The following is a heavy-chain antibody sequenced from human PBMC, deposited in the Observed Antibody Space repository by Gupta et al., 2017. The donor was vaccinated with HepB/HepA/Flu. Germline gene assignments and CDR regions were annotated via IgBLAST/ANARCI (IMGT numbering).Heavy chain of an antibody. V-gene: IGHV4-34*01. CDR3: ARVPLSSSWYGYFDY. CDR1: GGSFSGYY. Sequence: QVQLQQWGAGLLKPSETLSLTCAVYGGSFSGYYWSWIRQPPGKGLEWIGEINHSGSTNYNPSLKSRVTISVDTSKNQFSLKLSSVTAADTAVYYCARVPLSSSWYGYFDYWGQGTLVTVSS. D-gene: IGHD6-13*01. J-gene: IGHJ4*02. CDR2: INHSGST.